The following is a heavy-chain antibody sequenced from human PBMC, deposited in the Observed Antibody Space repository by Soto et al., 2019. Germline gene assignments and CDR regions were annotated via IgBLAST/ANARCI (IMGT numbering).Heavy chain of an antibody. V-gene: IGHV4-39*01. D-gene: IGHD6-13*01. CDR2: IYYTASA. CDR3: ASAFSRTWYPHYFDY. Sequence: QLQLQESGPGLVKPSETLSLTCTVSRGSISSSTYYWGWIRQPPGKGLEWIGAIYYTASAYSNPSLNSRVTLSVDTSKNQFSLHLSSVTAADTAVYYCASAFSRTWYPHYFDYWGLGILVTVSS. J-gene: IGHJ4*02. CDR1: RGSISSSTYY.